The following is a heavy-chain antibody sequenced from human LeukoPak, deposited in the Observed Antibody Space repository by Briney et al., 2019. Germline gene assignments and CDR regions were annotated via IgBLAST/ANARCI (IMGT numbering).Heavy chain of an antibody. J-gene: IGHJ4*02. D-gene: IGHD3-3*01. Sequence: GASVKVSCKASGYTFTGYYMHWVRQAPGQGLEWMGWINPNSGGTNYAQKFQGRVTMTRDTSTSTVYMELSSLRSEDTAVYYCARVQPKVVIIDYWGQGTLVTVSS. CDR3: ARVQPKVVIIDY. CDR2: INPNSGGT. V-gene: IGHV1-2*02. CDR1: GYTFTGYY.